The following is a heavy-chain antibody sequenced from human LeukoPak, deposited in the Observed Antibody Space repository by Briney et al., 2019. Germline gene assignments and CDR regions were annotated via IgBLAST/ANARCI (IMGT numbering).Heavy chain of an antibody. V-gene: IGHV3-7*01. CDR1: GYSISSGYY. CDR2: IKHDGSEE. CDR3: ASNWNYVRGYGMDV. Sequence: PSETLSLTCAVSGYSISSGYYWGWIRQPPGKGLEWVANIKHDGSEEHYVDSVQGRFTISRDNAKNLLYLQMSSLRAEDTAVYYCASNWNYVRGYGMDVWGQGTTVTVSS. J-gene: IGHJ6*02. D-gene: IGHD1-7*01.